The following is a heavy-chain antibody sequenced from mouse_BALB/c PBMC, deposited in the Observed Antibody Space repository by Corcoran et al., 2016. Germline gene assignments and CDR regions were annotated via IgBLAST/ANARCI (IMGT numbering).Heavy chain of an antibody. CDR1: GINIKDTY. V-gene: IGHV14-3*02. CDR2: IDPANGNT. J-gene: IGHJ1*01. CDR3: ARWDWYFDV. Sequence: EVQLQQSGAELVQPGASDKLSCTASGINIKDTYMHWVKQRPEQDLGWIGRIDPANGNTKYDTKFQGKATITADTSSNTAYLQLSSLTSEDTAVYYCARWDWYFDVWGAGTTVTVSS.